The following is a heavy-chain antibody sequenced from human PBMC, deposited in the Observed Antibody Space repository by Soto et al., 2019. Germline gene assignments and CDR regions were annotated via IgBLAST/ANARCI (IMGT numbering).Heavy chain of an antibody. D-gene: IGHD5-18*01. CDR1: GGAFSSYA. Sequence: SVKVSCKASGGAFSSYAISWVGQAPGQGLEWMGGIIPIFGTPHYAQKFQGRVTITADASTSTAYMDLRSLRSEDSAVYYCAVDPWIQLWKFEYWGQGTMVTVSS. CDR3: AVDPWIQLWKFEY. J-gene: IGHJ4*02. V-gene: IGHV1-69*13. CDR2: IIPIFGTP.